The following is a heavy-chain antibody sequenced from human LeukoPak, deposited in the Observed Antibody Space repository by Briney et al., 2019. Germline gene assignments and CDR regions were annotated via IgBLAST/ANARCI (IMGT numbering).Heavy chain of an antibody. J-gene: IGHJ6*02. CDR2: IKHDGSEK. CDR1: GFIFSSYW. CDR3: ARERYYDILTGYYTPRGMDV. Sequence: GGSLRLSCAASGFIFSSYWMTWVRQAPGKGLEWVANIKHDGSEKYYVDSVKGRFTISRDNAKNSLYLHMNNLRGDDTAVYYCARERYYDILTGYYTPRGMDVWAKGPRSPSP. D-gene: IGHD3-9*01. V-gene: IGHV3-7*01.